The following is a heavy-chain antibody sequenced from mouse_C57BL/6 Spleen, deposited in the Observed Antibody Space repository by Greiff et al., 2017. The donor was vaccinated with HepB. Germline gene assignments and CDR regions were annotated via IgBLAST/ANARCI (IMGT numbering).Heavy chain of an antibody. D-gene: IGHD1-1*01. V-gene: IGHV5-17*01. CDR1: GFTFSDYG. CDR3: ARPGLMTTVVALDY. J-gene: IGHJ2*01. CDR2: ISSGSSTI. Sequence: DVHLVESGGGLVKPGGSLKLSCAASGFTFSDYGMHWVRQAPEKGLEWVAYISSGSSTIYYADTVKGRFTISRYNAKNTLFLQMTSLRSEDTAMYYCARPGLMTTVVALDYWGQGTTLTVSS.